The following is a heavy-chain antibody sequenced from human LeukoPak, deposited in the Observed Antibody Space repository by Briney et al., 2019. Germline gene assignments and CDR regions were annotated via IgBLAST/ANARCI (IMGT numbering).Heavy chain of an antibody. CDR3: ARTYYYDSSGYYYFDY. V-gene: IGHV7-4-1*02. CDR2: INTNTENP. Sequence: ASVKVSCKASGYTFTSYAMNWVRQAPGQGLEWMVWINTNTENPTYAQRFTGRFVFSLDTSVSTAYLQISSLKAEDTAVYYCARTYYYDSSGYYYFDYWGQGTLVTVSS. D-gene: IGHD3-22*01. CDR1: GYTFTSYA. J-gene: IGHJ4*02.